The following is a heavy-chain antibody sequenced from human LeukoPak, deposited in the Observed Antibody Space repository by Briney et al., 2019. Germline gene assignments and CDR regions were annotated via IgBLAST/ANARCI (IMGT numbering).Heavy chain of an antibody. D-gene: IGHD6-19*01. V-gene: IGHV3-33*01. CDR2: IWYDGSKK. Sequence: PGGSLRLSCAASGFTFSSYGMHWVRQAPGKGLEWVAVIWYDGSKKYYGDSMKGRFTISRDNSKNTLSLQMNSLRAEDTAVYYGVPGGLAVSGIDYWGQGALVTVSS. CDR3: VPGGLAVSGIDY. CDR1: GFTFSSYG. J-gene: IGHJ4*02.